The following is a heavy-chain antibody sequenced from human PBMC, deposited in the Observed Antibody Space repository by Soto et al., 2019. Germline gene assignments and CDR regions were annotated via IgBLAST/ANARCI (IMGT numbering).Heavy chain of an antibody. Sequence: QVQLQQSGAGLLKPSETLSLTCAVYGESFSGYIWTWIRQTPGKGLQWIGQINNSGSAYYNPSLKSRATISVHTSNSQFSLELSSVTAADTAVYYCARGLITGSHYSGGWYYFDSWGQGTQVTVSS. D-gene: IGHD6-19*01. CDR3: ARGLITGSHYSGGWYYFDS. CDR2: INNSGSA. V-gene: IGHV4-34*01. CDR1: GESFSGYI. J-gene: IGHJ4*02.